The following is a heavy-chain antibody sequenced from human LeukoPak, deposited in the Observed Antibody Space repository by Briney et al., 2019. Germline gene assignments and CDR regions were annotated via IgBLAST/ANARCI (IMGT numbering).Heavy chain of an antibody. CDR2: IYPGDSDT. Sequence: GESLKISCQASGYSFTNYWIGWGRQMPGKGLEWMGTIYPGDSDTRYSPSFQGQVTISADKSINTAYLQCASLKATDTAMYYCARLALESYGNSGYYYLDHWGQGALITVSS. V-gene: IGHV5-51*01. D-gene: IGHD5-12*01. CDR1: GYSFTNYW. CDR3: ARLALESYGNSGYYYLDH. J-gene: IGHJ4*02.